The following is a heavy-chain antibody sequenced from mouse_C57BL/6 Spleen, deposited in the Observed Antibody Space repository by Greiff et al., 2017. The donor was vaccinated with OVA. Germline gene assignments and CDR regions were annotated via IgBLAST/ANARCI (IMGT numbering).Heavy chain of an antibody. CDR1: GYTFTDYY. V-gene: IGHV1-26*01. CDR2: INPNNGGT. CDR3: ASYEGYYSYFDV. J-gene: IGHJ1*03. Sequence: EVQLQHSGPELVKPGASVKISCKASGYTFTDYYMNWVKQSHGKSLEWIGDINPNNGGTRYNQKFKGKATLTVDKYSSTAYMVLRSLTSEDSAVNYCASYEGYYSYFDVWGTGTTVTVSS. D-gene: IGHD2-3*01.